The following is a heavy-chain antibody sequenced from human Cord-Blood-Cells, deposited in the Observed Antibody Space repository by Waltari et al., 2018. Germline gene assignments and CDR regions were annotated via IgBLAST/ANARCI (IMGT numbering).Heavy chain of an antibody. CDR1: GGSISSRSYY. V-gene: IGHV4-39*01. J-gene: IGHJ5*02. CDR2: IYYSGST. D-gene: IGHD2-2*01. CDR3: ARHTRGGSPNWFDP. Sequence: QLQLQESGPGLVKPSETLSLTCIVSGGSISSRSYYWGGCRQPQGKGLEWIGSIYYSGSTYYNPSLKSPVTISVNTSKNQFSLKLSSVTAADTAVYYFARHTRGGSPNWFDPWGQGTLVTVSS.